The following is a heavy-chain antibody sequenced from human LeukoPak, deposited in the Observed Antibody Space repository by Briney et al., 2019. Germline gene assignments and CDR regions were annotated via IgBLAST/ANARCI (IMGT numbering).Heavy chain of an antibody. CDR1: GYSFTSYW. Sequence: GESLKISCKGSGYSFTSYWIGWVRQMPGKGLEWMGIIYPGDSDTRYSPSFQGQVTISADKSISTAYLQWSSLKASDTAMYYCARGDCSSTSCRPGDAFDVWGQRTMVTVSS. V-gene: IGHV5-51*01. D-gene: IGHD2-2*01. CDR2: IYPGDSDT. J-gene: IGHJ3*01. CDR3: ARGDCSSTSCRPGDAFDV.